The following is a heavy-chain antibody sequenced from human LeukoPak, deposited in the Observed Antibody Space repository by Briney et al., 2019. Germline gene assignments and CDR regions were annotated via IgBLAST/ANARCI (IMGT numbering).Heavy chain of an antibody. CDR2: IIPIFGTA. CDR3: ARSYSSSLNWFDP. J-gene: IGHJ5*02. D-gene: IGHD6-13*01. V-gene: IGHV1-69*05. Sequence: SVKVSCKASGGTFSSYAISWVRQAPGQGLEWMGGIIPIFGTANYAQKFQGRVTITTDESTSTAYMELSSLRSEDTAVYYCARSYSSSLNWFDPWGQGTLVTVSS. CDR1: GGTFSSYA.